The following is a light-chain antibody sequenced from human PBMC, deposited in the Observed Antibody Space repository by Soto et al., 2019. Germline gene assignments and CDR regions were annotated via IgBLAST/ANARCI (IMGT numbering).Light chain of an antibody. CDR1: QSIGAR. J-gene: IGKJ5*01. V-gene: IGKV1-5*01. CDR2: AAS. Sequence: DILMTQSPSTLSAALWERATISFLASQSIGARLAWYQHRPGKAPSLLLYAASTLGGGVPSRFSGSGSGTEFTLTISSLQADDFATYYCQQSDTYPLTFGQGTRLEIK. CDR3: QQSDTYPLT.